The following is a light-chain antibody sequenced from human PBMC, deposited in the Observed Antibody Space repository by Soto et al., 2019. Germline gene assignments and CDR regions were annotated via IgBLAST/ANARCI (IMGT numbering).Light chain of an antibody. CDR1: SSDVGHYNF. CDR2: DVT. Sequence: QSALTQPHSVSGSPGQSVTISCSGTSSDVGHYNFVSWYQHHPGKAPNLLIYDVTTRPSGVPDRFSGSKSGNTASLTISVLQAEDEAYFYCFSYAGSYTWVFGGGTKLTVL. CDR3: FSYAGSYTWV. V-gene: IGLV2-11*01. J-gene: IGLJ3*02.